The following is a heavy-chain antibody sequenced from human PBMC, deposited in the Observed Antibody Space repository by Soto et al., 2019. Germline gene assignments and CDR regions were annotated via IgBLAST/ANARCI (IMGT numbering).Heavy chain of an antibody. CDR3: ARDSEWDPTYYYYGMDV. Sequence: GGSLRLSCAASGFTFSSYAMHWVRQAPGKGLEWVAVISYDGSNKYYADSVKGRFTISRDNSKNTLYLQMNSLRAEDTAVYYCARDSEWDPTYYYYGMDVWGQGTTVTVSS. V-gene: IGHV3-30-3*01. CDR1: GFTFSSYA. D-gene: IGHD1-26*01. CDR2: ISYDGSNK. J-gene: IGHJ6*02.